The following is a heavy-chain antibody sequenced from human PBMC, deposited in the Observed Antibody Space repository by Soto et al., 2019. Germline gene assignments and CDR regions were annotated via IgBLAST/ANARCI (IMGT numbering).Heavy chain of an antibody. J-gene: IGHJ6*02. V-gene: IGHV3-30*18. CDR1: GFIFSGYG. CDR2: ISYDGSNK. Sequence: PVGSLRLSCAASGFIFSGYGMHWVRHSPGKGLDWVAVISYDGSNKYYADSVKGRFTISRDNSKNTLYLQMNSLRAEDTAVYYCAKDRYCSGGSCLNFYGMDVWGQGTTVTVSS. CDR3: AKDRYCSGGSCLNFYGMDV. D-gene: IGHD2-15*01.